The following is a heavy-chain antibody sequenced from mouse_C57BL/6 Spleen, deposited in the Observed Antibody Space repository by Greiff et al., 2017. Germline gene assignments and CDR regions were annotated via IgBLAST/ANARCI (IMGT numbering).Heavy chain of an antibody. CDR2: ISNGGGST. CDR1: GFTFSDYY. V-gene: IGHV5-12*01. D-gene: IGHD1-1*01. Sequence: EVMLVESGGGLVQPGGSLKLSCAASGFTFSDYYMYWVRQTPEKRLEWVAYISNGGGSTYYPDTVKGRFTISRDNAKNTLYLQMSRLKSEDTAMYYCARQGVYGSSPYYFDYWGQGTTLTVSS. J-gene: IGHJ2*01. CDR3: ARQGVYGSSPYYFDY.